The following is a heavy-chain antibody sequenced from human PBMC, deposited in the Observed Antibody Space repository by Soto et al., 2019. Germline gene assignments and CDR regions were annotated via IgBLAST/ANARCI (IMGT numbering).Heavy chain of an antibody. V-gene: IGHV4-34*01. CDR1: GGSFSGYY. J-gene: IGHJ6*03. CDR2: INHSGST. Sequence: QVQLQQWGAGLLKPSETLSLTCAVYGGSFSGYYWSWIRQPPGKGLEWIGEINHSGSTNYNPSLKSRVTISVDTSKNQFSLKLSSVTAADTAVYYCASWHDFWSGYPRPYYYYYMDVWGKGTTVTVSS. CDR3: ASWHDFWSGYPRPYYYYYMDV. D-gene: IGHD3-3*01.